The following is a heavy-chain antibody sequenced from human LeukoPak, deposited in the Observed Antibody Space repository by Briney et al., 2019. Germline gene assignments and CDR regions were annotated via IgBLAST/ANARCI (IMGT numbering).Heavy chain of an antibody. CDR2: ISIYNGNT. D-gene: IGHD4-17*01. CDR1: GYSFSSNG. J-gene: IGHJ4*02. V-gene: IGHV1-18*01. Sequence: ASVKVSCKASGYSFSSNGISWVRQAPAQGLEWMGWISIYNGNTNYEQTLQGRVTMTNDTSTSTAYMDLRMMRSDDTAACFCSRYYGDFAGYIAFWGQGTLVSVSS. CDR3: SRYYGDFAGYIAF.